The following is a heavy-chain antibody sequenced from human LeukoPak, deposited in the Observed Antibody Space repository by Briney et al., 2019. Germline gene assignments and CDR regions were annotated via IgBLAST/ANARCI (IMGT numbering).Heavy chain of an antibody. V-gene: IGHV3-23*01. CDR2: ISGSGGST. D-gene: IGHD1-26*01. CDR3: SKIGSYHEYYFDY. CDR1: GFTFSSYA. J-gene: IGHJ4*02. Sequence: PGGSLRLSCAASGFTFSSYAMSWVRQAPGKGLEWVSAISGSGGSTYYADSVKGRFTISRDNSKNTLYLQMNSLRAEDTAVYYCSKIGSYHEYYFDYWGQGTLVTVSS.